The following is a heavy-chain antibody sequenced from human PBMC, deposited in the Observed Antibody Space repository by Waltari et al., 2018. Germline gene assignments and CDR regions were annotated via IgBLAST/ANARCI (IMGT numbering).Heavy chain of an antibody. CDR1: GFRFDDDA. J-gene: IGHJ4*02. CDR2: ISWNSGSI. D-gene: IGHD3-16*01. CDR3: ARDMAGGGGTSGWIDF. V-gene: IGHV3-43D*03. Sequence: EMRLVESGGAVTQPGRSLRLSCVASGFRFDDDALHWVRQVPGKGLEWVSLISWNSGSIFYSDSLKSRVTISRDNSRNSLHLHINNLRSEDTALYFCARDMAGGGGTSGWIDFWGQGTLVTVSS.